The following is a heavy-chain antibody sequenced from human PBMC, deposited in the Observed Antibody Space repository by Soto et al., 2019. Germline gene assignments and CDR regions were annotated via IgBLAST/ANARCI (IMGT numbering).Heavy chain of an antibody. CDR2: IYHSGST. Sequence: SETLSLTCTVSGGSISSGGYYWSWIRQPPGKGLEWIGEIYHSGSTNYNPSLKSRVTISVDKSKNQFSLKLSSVTAADTAVYNCARCIAAAGPIDYWGQGTLVTVSS. CDR1: GGSISSGGYY. D-gene: IGHD6-13*01. V-gene: IGHV4-39*07. J-gene: IGHJ4*02. CDR3: ARCIAAAGPIDY.